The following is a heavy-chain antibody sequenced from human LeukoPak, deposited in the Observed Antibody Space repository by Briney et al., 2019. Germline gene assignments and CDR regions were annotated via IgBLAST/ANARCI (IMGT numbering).Heavy chain of an antibody. CDR3: AKAGTSGVTNYFDF. J-gene: IGHJ4*02. D-gene: IGHD2-8*01. CDR2: ISGSGDPT. V-gene: IGHV3-23*01. CDR1: GFTLSTYA. Sequence: PGGSLRLSCAASGFTLSTYAMSWVRQAPGKGLEWISVISGSGDPTHYADSVRGRFTISRDNSKNTLFLQMNSLRAEDTAVYYCAKAGTSGVTNYFDFWGQGTQVTVSS.